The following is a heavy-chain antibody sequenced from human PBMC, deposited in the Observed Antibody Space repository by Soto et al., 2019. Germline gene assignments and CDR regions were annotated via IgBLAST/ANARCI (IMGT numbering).Heavy chain of an antibody. CDR3: ARRAETNGWNGFGADKYYFDF. D-gene: IGHD1-1*01. CDR1: GYTFTSYD. J-gene: IGHJ4*02. V-gene: IGHV1-8*01. CDR2: MNPNTGNS. Sequence: QVQLVQSGAEVRKPGASVKVSCEASGYTFTSYDIYWVRQATGQGLEWMGWMNPNTGNSGYAQKVQGRVTMTSDTSISTAHMELGSLRSEDTAVYYCARRAETNGWNGFGADKYYFDFWGQGTLVTVSS.